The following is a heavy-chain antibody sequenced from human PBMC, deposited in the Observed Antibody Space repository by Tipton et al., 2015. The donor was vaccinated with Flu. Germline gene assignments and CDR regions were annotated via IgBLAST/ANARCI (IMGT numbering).Heavy chain of an antibody. J-gene: IGHJ4*02. D-gene: IGHD5-18*01. CDR2: ISSSGSTI. CDR1: GFTFSDYY. V-gene: IGHV3-11*01. CDR3: ARDFQGKSSYGYERVIY. Sequence: SLRLSCAASGFTFSDYYMSWIRQAPGKGLEWVSYISSSGSTIYYADSVKGRFTISRDNAKNSLYLQMNSLRAEDTAVYYCARDFQGKSSYGYERVIYWGQGTLVTVSS.